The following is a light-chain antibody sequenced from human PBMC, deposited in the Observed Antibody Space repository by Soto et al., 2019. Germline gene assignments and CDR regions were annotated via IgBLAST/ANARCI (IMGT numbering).Light chain of an antibody. CDR2: DAS. CDR1: QSVSSDS. V-gene: IGKV3-20*01. Sequence: EIVLTQSPGTLSLSPGERAILSCRASQSVSSDSLAWYRQKPGQAPRLLVYDASSRATGIPDRFSGSGSGTDFTLTISRLEAEDFAVYYCQQYGSAPRTFGQGTKVEMK. CDR3: QQYGSAPRT. J-gene: IGKJ1*01.